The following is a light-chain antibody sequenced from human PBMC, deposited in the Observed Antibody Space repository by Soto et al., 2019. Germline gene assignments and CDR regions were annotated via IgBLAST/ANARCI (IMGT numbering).Light chain of an antibody. Sequence: DIQMTQSPSSLSASVGDRVTITCRASQSISSYLNWYQQKPGKAPKLLIYAASSLQSGVPSRFSDSVSGTDFTLTISSLQPEDFATYYCQQSYSTPLTFGGGTKVEIK. CDR3: QQSYSTPLT. J-gene: IGKJ4*01. V-gene: IGKV1-39*01. CDR2: AAS. CDR1: QSISSY.